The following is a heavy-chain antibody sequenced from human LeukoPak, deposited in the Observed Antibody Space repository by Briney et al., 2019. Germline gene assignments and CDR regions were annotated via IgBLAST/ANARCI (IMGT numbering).Heavy chain of an antibody. CDR2: ITNSGNSK. D-gene: IGHD2-21*01. CDR3: ARAPRVWYFDY. V-gene: IGHV3-48*01. J-gene: IGHJ4*02. Sequence: GGSLRLSCAASEFTFSSYSMNWVRQAPGKGLEWVSYITNSGNSKSYADSVKGRFTISRDNTKNSLYLQMNGLRAEDTAVYYCARAPRVWYFDYWGQGTLVTVSS. CDR1: EFTFSSYS.